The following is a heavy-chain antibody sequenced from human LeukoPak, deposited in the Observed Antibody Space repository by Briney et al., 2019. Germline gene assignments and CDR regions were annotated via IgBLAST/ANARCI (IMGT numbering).Heavy chain of an antibody. CDR1: GGFLGSYH. CDR2: INYSGTS. J-gene: IGHJ5*02. CDR3: ARGTMMVGP. D-gene: IGHD3-22*01. V-gene: IGHV4-59*01. Sequence: SQTLSLTCTVSGGFLGSYHWSWIRQPPGKGLEWIGYINYSGTSNYNPSLKSRVSISVDTSKNQFSLKLSSVTAADTAVYYCARGTMMVGPWGQGTQVTVSS.